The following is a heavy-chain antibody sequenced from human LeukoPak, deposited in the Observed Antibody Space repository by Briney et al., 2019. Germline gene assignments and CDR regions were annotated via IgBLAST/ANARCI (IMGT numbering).Heavy chain of an antibody. CDR3: VREVKGYGSSWYQNWFDP. Sequence: SETLSLTCTVSGGSISSGDYYWSWIRQPPGKGLEWIGYIYYSGSTYYNPSLKSRVTTSIDTSKNQFSLKMSSVTAADTAVYYCVREVKGYGSSWYQNWFDPWGQGTLVTVSS. V-gene: IGHV4-30-4*01. D-gene: IGHD6-13*01. CDR2: IYYSGST. J-gene: IGHJ5*02. CDR1: GGSISSGDYY.